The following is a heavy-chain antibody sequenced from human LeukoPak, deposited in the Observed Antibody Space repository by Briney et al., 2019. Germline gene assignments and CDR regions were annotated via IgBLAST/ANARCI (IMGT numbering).Heavy chain of an antibody. CDR2: IYSGGNT. CDR3: ARDQGEWGYTYGRRGGYYYYYMDV. D-gene: IGHD5-18*01. CDR1: GFTVSINS. J-gene: IGHJ6*03. V-gene: IGHV3-53*01. Sequence: GGSLRLSCTVSGFTVSINSMSWVRQAPGKGLEWVSFIYSGGNTHYSDSVKGRFTISRGNSKNTLYLQMNSLRAEDTAVYYCARDQGEWGYTYGRRGGYYYYYMDVWGKGTTVTISS.